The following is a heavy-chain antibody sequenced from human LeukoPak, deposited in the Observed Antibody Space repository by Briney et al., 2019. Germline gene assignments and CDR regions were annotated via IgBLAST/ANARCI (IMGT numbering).Heavy chain of an antibody. Sequence: GSLRLSCAASGFTFSSYAMSWVCQAPGKGLEWVSGISGSGGSTHYADSVKGRFTISRDNSKNTLYLQMNSLRAEDTAVYYCAKGGNGYCTNGICSPRVVAAIDYWGQGALATVSS. V-gene: IGHV3-23*01. J-gene: IGHJ4*02. CDR1: GFTFSSYA. CDR3: AKGGNGYCTNGICSPRVVAAIDY. CDR2: ISGSGGST. D-gene: IGHD2-8*01.